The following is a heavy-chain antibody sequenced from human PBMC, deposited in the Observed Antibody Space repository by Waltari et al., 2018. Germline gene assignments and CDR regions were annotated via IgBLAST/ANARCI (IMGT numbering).Heavy chain of an antibody. CDR1: GGSFSGYY. Sequence: QVQLQQWGAGLLKPSETLSLTCAVYGGSFSGYYWSWLRQPPGRGLEWIGEINHSGSTKYNPSLKSRVTISVDTSKNQFSLKLSSVTAADTAVYYCARGGVGYYDSSGYPPRSPGNWFDPWGQGTLVTVSS. D-gene: IGHD3-22*01. V-gene: IGHV4-34*01. J-gene: IGHJ5*02. CDR2: INHSGST. CDR3: ARGGVGYYDSSGYPPRSPGNWFDP.